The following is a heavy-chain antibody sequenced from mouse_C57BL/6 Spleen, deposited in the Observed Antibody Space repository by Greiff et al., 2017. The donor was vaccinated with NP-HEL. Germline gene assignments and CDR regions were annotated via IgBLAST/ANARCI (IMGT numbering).Heavy chain of an antibody. CDR3: AKDNNYVSRYGEAMDY. V-gene: IGHV3-6*01. CDR1: GYSITSGYY. Sequence: VQLKESGPGLVKPSQSLSLTCSVTGYSITSGYYWNWLRQFPGNKLEWMGYISYDGSNNYNPSLKNRIAITRDTSKNQFFLKLNSVTTEDTATYYWAKDNNYVSRYGEAMDYWGQGTSVTVSS. CDR2: ISYDGSN. D-gene: IGHD1-1*01. J-gene: IGHJ4*01.